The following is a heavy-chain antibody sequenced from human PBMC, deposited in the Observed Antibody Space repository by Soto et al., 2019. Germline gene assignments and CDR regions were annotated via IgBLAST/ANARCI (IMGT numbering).Heavy chain of an antibody. V-gene: IGHV1-18*01. Sequence: QVQLVQSGGEVKKPGASVKVSCKASGYTFTSYGISWVRQAPGQGLEWMGWISTYNDKKDYAQNLRDRVTMTTDTSTSTAYMELNRLRSDDTAVYYCARDNLEGAHLDYWSQGTLVTVSS. CDR3: ARDNLEGAHLDY. J-gene: IGHJ4*02. CDR2: ISTYNDKK. CDR1: GYTFTSYG. D-gene: IGHD1-1*01.